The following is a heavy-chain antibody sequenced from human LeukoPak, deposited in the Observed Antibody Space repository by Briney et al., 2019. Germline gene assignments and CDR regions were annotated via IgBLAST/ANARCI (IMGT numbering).Heavy chain of an antibody. J-gene: IGHJ4*02. Sequence: KSSETLSLTCAVYGGSFSGYYWSWVRQPPGKGLEWIGEIDHSGSSNYSPSLKSRVTISVDTSKNQFSLKLSSVTAADTAVYYCARVSGTTTPLDYWGQGTLVTVSS. V-gene: IGHV4-34*01. CDR1: GGSFSGYY. CDR2: IDHSGSS. CDR3: ARVSGTTTPLDY. D-gene: IGHD1-7*01.